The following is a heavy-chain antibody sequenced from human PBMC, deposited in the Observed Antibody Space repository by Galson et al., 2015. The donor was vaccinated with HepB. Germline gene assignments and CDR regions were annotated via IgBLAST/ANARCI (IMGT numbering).Heavy chain of an antibody. CDR2: INAGNGNT. J-gene: IGHJ4*02. D-gene: IGHD6-19*01. V-gene: IGHV1-3*01. CDR3: ARDLHSSGWYDY. Sequence: SVKVSCKASGYTFTSYAMHWVRQAPGQRLEWMGWINAGNGNTKYSQKFQGRVTITRDTSASTAYMELSSLRSEDTAVYYCARDLHSSGWYDYWGQGTLVTVSS. CDR1: GYTFTSYA.